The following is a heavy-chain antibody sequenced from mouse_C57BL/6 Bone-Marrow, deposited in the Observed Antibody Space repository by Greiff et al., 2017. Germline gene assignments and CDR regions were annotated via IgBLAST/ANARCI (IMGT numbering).Heavy chain of an antibody. V-gene: IGHV1-81*01. D-gene: IGHD1-1*01. CDR3: ARPSFYYDYFDY. J-gene: IGHJ2*01. CDR2: IYPRSGNT. CDR1: GYTFTSYG. Sequence: VQLQESGAELARPGASVKLSCKASGYTFTSYGISWVKQRTGQGLEWIGEIYPRSGNTYYNEKFKGKATLTADKSSSTAYMELRSLTSEDSAVYVCARPSFYYDYFDYWGQGTTLTVSS.